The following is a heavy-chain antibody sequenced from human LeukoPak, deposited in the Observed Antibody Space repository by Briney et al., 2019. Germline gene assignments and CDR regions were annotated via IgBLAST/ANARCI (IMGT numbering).Heavy chain of an antibody. Sequence: ASVKVSCKASGGTFSSYAISWVRQAPGQGLEWMGGIIPIFGTANYAQKFQGRVTITTDESTSTAYMELSSLRSEDTAVYYCARESSIAARPAWNLGYWGQGTLVTVSS. CDR3: ARESSIAARPAWNLGY. D-gene: IGHD6-6*01. J-gene: IGHJ4*02. V-gene: IGHV1-69*05. CDR1: GGTFSSYA. CDR2: IIPIFGTA.